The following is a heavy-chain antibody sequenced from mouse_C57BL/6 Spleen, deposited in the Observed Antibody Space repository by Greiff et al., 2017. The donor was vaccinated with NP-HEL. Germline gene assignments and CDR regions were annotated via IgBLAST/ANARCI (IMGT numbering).Heavy chain of an antibody. V-gene: IGHV2-2*01. CDR3: ATAYYSNYYFDY. CDR2: IWSGGST. D-gene: IGHD2-5*01. Sequence: VQRVESGPGLVQPSPCLSITCTVSGFSLTSYGVHWVRQSPGKGLEWLGVIWSGGSTDYNAAFISSLSISKDNSKSQVFFKMNSLQADDTAIYYCATAYYSNYYFDYWGQGTTLTVSS. CDR1: GFSLTSYG. J-gene: IGHJ2*01.